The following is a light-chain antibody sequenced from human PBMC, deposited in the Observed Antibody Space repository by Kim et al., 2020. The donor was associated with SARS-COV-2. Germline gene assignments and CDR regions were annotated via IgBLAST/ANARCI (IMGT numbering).Light chain of an antibody. J-gene: IGLJ2*01. CDR1: SLRSYY. V-gene: IGLV3-19*01. Sequence: VAVGQTVRITCQGDSLRSYYATWYQQKPGQAPILFIYGKNNRPSGIPDRFSGSSSGNTASLTITGTQAGDEADYYCNSRDSNDNVVFGGGTQLTVL. CDR3: NSRDSNDNVV. CDR2: GKN.